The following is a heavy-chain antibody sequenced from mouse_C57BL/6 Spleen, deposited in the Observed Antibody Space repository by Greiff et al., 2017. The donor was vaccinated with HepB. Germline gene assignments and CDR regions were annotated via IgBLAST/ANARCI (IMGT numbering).Heavy chain of an antibody. CDR1: GYTFTSYW. V-gene: IGHV1-72*01. J-gene: IGHJ3*01. D-gene: IGHD1-1*01. CDR2: IDPNSGGT. Sequence: VQLQESGAELVKPGASVKLSCKASGYTFTSYWMHWVKQRPGRGLEWIGRIDPNSGGTKYNEKFKSKATLTVDKPSSTAYMQLSSLTSEDSAVYYCARGITTVVAPGFAYWGQGTLVTVSA. CDR3: ARGITTVVAPGFAY.